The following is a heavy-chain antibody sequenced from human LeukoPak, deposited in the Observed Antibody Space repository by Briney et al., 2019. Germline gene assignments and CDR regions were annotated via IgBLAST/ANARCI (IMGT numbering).Heavy chain of an antibody. CDR3: ARLRSGYSYGPIDY. Sequence: VASVKVSCKASGYTFTSYGISWVRQAPGQGLEWMGWISAYNGNTNYAQKLQGRVTMTTDTSTSTAYMELRSLRSDDTAVYYCARLRSGYSYGPIDYWGQGTLVTVSS. V-gene: IGHV1-18*01. J-gene: IGHJ4*02. CDR2: ISAYNGNT. D-gene: IGHD5-18*01. CDR1: GYTFTSYG.